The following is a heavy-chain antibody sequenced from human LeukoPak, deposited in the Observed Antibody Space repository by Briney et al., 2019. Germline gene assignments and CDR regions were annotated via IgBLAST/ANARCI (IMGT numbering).Heavy chain of an antibody. J-gene: IGHJ6*02. CDR3: ARDRNYYDSSGPPYYYSALDV. V-gene: IGHV4-59*01. Sequence: SETLSFTCTVSGGSISSYYWSWIRQPPGKGLEWIGYIYHSGNTYYNPSLKSRVTISIHNSKNQFSLKVNSVTAADTAVYYCARDRNYYDSSGPPYYYSALDVWGQGTTVTVSS. D-gene: IGHD3-22*01. CDR1: GGSISSYY. CDR2: IYHSGNT.